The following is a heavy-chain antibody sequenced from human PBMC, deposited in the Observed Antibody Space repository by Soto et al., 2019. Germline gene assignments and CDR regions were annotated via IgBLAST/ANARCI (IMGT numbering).Heavy chain of an antibody. CDR2: IYYSGST. V-gene: IGHV4-59*01. CDR1: GGSISSYY. CDR3: ARVGGSSGEFDY. Sequence: PWETLSLTCTVPGGSISSYYWSWIRQPPGKGLEWIRYIYYSGSTNYNPSLKSRVTISVGTSKGPFSGKLSSVTAAETAVDYWARVGGSSGEFDYWGQGTLVTVSS. D-gene: IGHD6-13*01. J-gene: IGHJ4*02.